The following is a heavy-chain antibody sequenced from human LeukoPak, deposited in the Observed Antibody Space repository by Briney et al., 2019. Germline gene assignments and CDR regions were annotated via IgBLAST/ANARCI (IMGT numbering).Heavy chain of an antibody. D-gene: IGHD3-22*01. CDR2: VGGGNGRT. CDR3: AKDKGYDSSGLLRFCMDA. CDR1: GFSFSTNA. Sequence: GGSLRLSCAASGFSFSTNAMSWVRQTPGKGLEWVSAVGGGNGRTYYADSVKGRFTISRDDPKNTLYLQMNSLRAEDTAIYYCAKDKGYDSSGLLRFCMDAWGTGTTVTVSS. J-gene: IGHJ6*03. V-gene: IGHV3-23*01.